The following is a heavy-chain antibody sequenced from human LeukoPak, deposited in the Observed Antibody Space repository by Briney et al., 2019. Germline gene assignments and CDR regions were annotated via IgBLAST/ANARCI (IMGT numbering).Heavy chain of an antibody. CDR2: ISPYNGNT. CDR1: GYKFTNYG. Sequence: GESLKISCKASGYKFTNYGISWVRQAPGQGLEWMGWISPYNGNTIYAQKLQGRVTMTTDTSTSTAYMELRSLRSDDTAVYYCARGSPPRVYYDRSGYYSYYFDYWGQGTLVTVSS. V-gene: IGHV1-18*01. CDR3: ARGSPPRVYYDRSGYYSYYFDY. D-gene: IGHD3-22*01. J-gene: IGHJ4*02.